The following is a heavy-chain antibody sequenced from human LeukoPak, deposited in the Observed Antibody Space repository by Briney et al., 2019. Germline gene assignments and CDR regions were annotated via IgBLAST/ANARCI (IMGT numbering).Heavy chain of an antibody. CDR1: GYTFTSYG. D-gene: IGHD1-26*01. CDR2: ISAYNGNT. J-gene: IGHJ4*02. Sequence: ASVKVSCKVSGYTFTSYGISWVRQAPGQGLEWMGWISAYNGNTNYAQKLQGRVTMTTDTSTSTAYMELRSLRSDDTAVYYCARVTGPTGYWPYYFDYWGQGTLVTVSS. V-gene: IGHV1-18*01. CDR3: ARVTGPTGYWPYYFDY.